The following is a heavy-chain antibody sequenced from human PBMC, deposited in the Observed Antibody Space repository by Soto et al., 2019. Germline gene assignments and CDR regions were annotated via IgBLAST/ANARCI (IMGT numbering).Heavy chain of an antibody. Sequence: ASVKVSCKASGYTFASYGISWVRQAPGQGLEWMGWISAYNGNTNYAQNLQGRVNMNTDTSTSTAYMELRSLRSDDTAVYYCARSSGYSYGFDYWGQGTLVTVSS. V-gene: IGHV1-18*01. CDR1: GYTFASYG. D-gene: IGHD5-18*01. CDR3: ARSSGYSYGFDY. CDR2: ISAYNGNT. J-gene: IGHJ4*02.